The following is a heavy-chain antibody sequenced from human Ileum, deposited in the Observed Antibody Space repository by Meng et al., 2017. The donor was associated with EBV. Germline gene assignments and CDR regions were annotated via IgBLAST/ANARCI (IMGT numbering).Heavy chain of an antibody. J-gene: IGHJ4*02. V-gene: IGHV4-4*02. D-gene: IGHD1-26*01. Sequence: VAVQEAGPGLVKPSATPSPTSASSGGSISSDYGWSWVRQSPEKGLEWIGEMYPTGPTYYNPSLKGRVSISIDKSKNQLSLKLNSVTAADTAVYYCVRGGTYYLSYWGQGSLVTVSS. CDR3: VRGGTYYLSY. CDR1: GGSISSDYG. CDR2: MYPTGPT.